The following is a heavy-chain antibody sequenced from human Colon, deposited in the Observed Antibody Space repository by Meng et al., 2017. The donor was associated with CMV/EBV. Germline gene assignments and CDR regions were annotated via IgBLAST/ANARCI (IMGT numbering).Heavy chain of an antibody. J-gene: IGHJ1*01. CDR3: VRHLEAGRNGYSEPF. D-gene: IGHD5-18*01. V-gene: IGHV3-21*01. CDR2: ISTTSRDI. Sequence: GESLKISCATSGFIFTSYTMSWVRQAPRKGLEWVSSISTTSRDIYYAASVKGRFTLSRDNAKNSLYLQMNSLRAEDTAVYYCVRHLEAGRNGYSEPFWGQGTLVTVSS. CDR1: GFIFTSYT.